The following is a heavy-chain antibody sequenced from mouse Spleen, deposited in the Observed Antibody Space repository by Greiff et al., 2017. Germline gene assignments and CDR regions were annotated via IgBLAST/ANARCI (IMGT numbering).Heavy chain of an antibody. CDR2: ISSGGGNT. CDR3: ARHDDGYFDV. Sequence: EVQGVESGGGLVKLGGSLKLSCAASGFTFSSYAMSWVRQTPEKRLEWVATISSGGGNTYYPDSVKGRFTISRDNAKNTLYLQMSSLKSEDTAMYYCARHDDGYFDVWGAGTTVTVSS. J-gene: IGHJ1*01. V-gene: IGHV5-9-3*01. D-gene: IGHD2-12*01. CDR1: GFTFSSYA.